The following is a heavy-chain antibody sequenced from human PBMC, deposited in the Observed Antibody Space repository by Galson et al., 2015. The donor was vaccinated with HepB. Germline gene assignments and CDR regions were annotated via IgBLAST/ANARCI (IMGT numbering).Heavy chain of an antibody. CDR2: IGGSGGST. CDR1: GFTFSSYA. J-gene: IGHJ4*02. V-gene: IGHV3-23*01. CDR3: AKDGVVATPIDY. D-gene: IGHD5-12*01. Sequence: SLRLSCAASGFTFSSYAMSWVRQAPGKGLEWVSAIGGSGGSTYYADSVKGRFTISRDNSKNTLYLQMNSLRAEDTAVYYCAKDGVVATPIDYWGQGTLVTVSS.